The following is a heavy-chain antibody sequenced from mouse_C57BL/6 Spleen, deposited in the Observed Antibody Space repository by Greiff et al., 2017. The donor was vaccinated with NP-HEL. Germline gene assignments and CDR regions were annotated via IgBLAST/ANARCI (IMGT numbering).Heavy chain of an antibody. CDR2: INPYNGGT. J-gene: IGHJ2*01. CDR1: GYTFTDYY. D-gene: IGHD1-1*01. Sequence: SGPVLVKPGASVKMSCKASGYTFTDYYMNWVKQSHGKSLEWIGVINPYNGGTSYNQKFKGKATLTVDKSSSTAYMELNSLTSEDSAVYYCARDYGSSPFDYWGQGTTLTVSS. CDR3: ARDYGSSPFDY. V-gene: IGHV1-19*01.